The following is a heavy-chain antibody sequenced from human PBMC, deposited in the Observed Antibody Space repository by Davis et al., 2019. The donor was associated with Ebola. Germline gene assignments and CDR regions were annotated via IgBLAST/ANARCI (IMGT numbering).Heavy chain of an antibody. D-gene: IGHD5-18*01. CDR3: ARGRYSDGMDV. CDR1: GFTSSDYY. CDR2: ISSRSSYT. J-gene: IGHJ6*04. V-gene: IGHV3-11*06. Sequence: GGSLRPSCAASGFTSSDYYMSWIRQVHGRGLEWVYSISSRSSYTNYADSVKGRFTISRDNAKNSLYLQMNSLRAEDTAVYYCARGRYSDGMDVWGKGTTVTVSS.